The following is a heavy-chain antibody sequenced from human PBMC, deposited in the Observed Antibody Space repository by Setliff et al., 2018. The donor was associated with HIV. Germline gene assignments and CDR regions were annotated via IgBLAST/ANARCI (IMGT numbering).Heavy chain of an antibody. CDR1: AFTFNKYA. Sequence: GESLKISCTASAFTFNKYAMAWVRQAPGKGLEWVSAISDAGDYIYYADSVKGRFTISRDNSADTVYLQMTGLRVEDTAVYFCAKDPPGFSHFLDYWGQGAVVTVSS. J-gene: IGHJ4*02. V-gene: IGHV3-23*01. CDR3: AKDPPGFSHFLDY. CDR2: ISDAGDYI.